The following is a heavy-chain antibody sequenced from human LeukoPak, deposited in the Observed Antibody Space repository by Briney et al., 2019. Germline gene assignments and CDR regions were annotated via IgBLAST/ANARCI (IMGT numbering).Heavy chain of an antibody. CDR2: INHSGST. J-gene: IGHJ3*02. V-gene: IGHV4-34*01. Sequence: PSETLSLTCAVYGGSFSGYYWSWIRQPPGKGLEWIGEINHSGSTNYNPTLKSRVTISVDTSKNQFSLKLSSVTAADTATYYCARGLGVVVRDAFDIWGQGTTVTVPS. CDR1: GGSFSGYY. CDR3: ARGLGVVVRDAFDI. D-gene: IGHD3-22*01.